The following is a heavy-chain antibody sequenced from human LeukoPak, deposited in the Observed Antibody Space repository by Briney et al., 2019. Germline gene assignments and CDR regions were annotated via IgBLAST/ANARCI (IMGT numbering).Heavy chain of an antibody. V-gene: IGHV3-21*01. Sequence: PGGSLRLSCAASGFTFSSYSMNWVRHAPEEWREWVSSISSSSSYIYYADSVKGRFTISRDNAKNSLYLQMNRLRADDTAVYYGASFPPGYSSSWYLDYWGQGTLVTVSS. CDR1: GFTFSSYS. CDR2: ISSSSSYI. D-gene: IGHD6-13*01. J-gene: IGHJ4*02. CDR3: ASFPPGYSSSWYLDY.